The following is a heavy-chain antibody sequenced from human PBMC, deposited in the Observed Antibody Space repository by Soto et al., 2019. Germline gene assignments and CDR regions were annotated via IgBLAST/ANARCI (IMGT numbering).Heavy chain of an antibody. Sequence: QVQLQESGPGLVKPSQTLSLTCTVSGGSISSGGYYWSWIRQHPGKGLEWIGYIYYSGSTYYNPSLKRRVTLSVDTAKNHFSLKLSSVTAADTAVYYCARVGGINWFDPWGQGTLVTVSS. CDR1: GGSISSGGYY. CDR2: IYYSGST. D-gene: IGHD1-20*01. CDR3: ARVGGINWFDP. V-gene: IGHV4-31*03. J-gene: IGHJ5*02.